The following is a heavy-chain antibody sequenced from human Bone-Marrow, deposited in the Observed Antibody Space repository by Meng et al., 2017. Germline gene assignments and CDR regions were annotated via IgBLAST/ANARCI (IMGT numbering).Heavy chain of an antibody. CDR3: ARDRLYTGGLDY. Sequence: EVQVVESGGGLVQPGGSLRLSCAASGFTFSSYTMNWVRQAPGKGLEWVSGISGSGGSTYYADSVKGRFTISRDNSKNTLYLQMNNVRADDTAIYYCARDRLYTGGLDYWGQGTLVTVSS. J-gene: IGHJ4*02. CDR2: ISGSGGST. D-gene: IGHD7-27*01. V-gene: IGHV3-23*04. CDR1: GFTFSSYT.